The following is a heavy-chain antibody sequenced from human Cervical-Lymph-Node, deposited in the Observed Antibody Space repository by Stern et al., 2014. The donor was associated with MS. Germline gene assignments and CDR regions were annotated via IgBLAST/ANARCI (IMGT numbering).Heavy chain of an antibody. Sequence: VQLLESGGGVVQPGRSLRLSCAGSGFTFSNYGMPWVRQAPGRGLEWVAFISYDGIVKYYTDSVKGRFTISRDNSKNTLSLQMNSLRGEDTAVYYCAKPVVTAISLDYWGQGTPVTVSS. J-gene: IGHJ4*02. CDR2: ISYDGIVK. V-gene: IGHV3-30*18. CDR3: AKPVVTAISLDY. CDR1: GFTFSNYG. D-gene: IGHD2-21*02.